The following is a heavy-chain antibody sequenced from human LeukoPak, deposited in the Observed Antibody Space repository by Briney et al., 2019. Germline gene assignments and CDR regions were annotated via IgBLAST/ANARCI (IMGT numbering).Heavy chain of an antibody. CDR2: INHSGST. CDR3: ARGLFRAVAGLFDY. CDR1: GGSFSGYY. Sequence: SETLSLTCAVYGGSFSGYYWSWIRQPPGKGLEWIGEINHSGSTNYNPSLKSRVTISVDTSKNQFSLKLSSVTAADTAVYYCARGLFRAVAGLFDYWGQGTLVTVSS. V-gene: IGHV4-34*01. D-gene: IGHD6-19*01. J-gene: IGHJ4*02.